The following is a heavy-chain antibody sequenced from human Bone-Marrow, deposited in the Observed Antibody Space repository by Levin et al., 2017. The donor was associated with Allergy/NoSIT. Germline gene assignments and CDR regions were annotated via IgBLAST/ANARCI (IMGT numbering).Heavy chain of an antibody. CDR3: ARGLEYSGLP. J-gene: IGHJ5*02. Sequence: ASETLSLTCTVSGGSISSGGYYWTWIRQRPGKGLEWIGYMYYSGSTYYNPSLKSRVTMSVDTSKNQFSLKLSSVTAADTAVYYCARGLEYSGLPWGQGTLVTVSS. D-gene: IGHD5-12*01. V-gene: IGHV4-31*03. CDR2: MYYSGST. CDR1: GGSISSGGYY.